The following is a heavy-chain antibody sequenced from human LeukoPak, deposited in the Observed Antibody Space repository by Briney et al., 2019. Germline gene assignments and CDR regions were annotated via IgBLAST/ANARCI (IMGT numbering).Heavy chain of an antibody. J-gene: IGHJ6*02. CDR1: GYTLTELS. V-gene: IGHV1-24*01. Sequence: ASVKVSCKVSGYTLTELSMHWVRQAPGKGLEWMGGFDPEDGETIYAQKFQGRVTMTEDTSTDTAYMELSSLRSEDTAVYYCARSPQLIAAAGYYYYGMDVWGQGTTVTVSS. CDR3: ARSPQLIAAAGYYYYGMDV. D-gene: IGHD6-13*01. CDR2: FDPEDGET.